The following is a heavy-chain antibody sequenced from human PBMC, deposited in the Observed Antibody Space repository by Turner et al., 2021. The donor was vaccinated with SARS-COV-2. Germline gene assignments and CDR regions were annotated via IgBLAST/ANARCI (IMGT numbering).Heavy chain of an antibody. V-gene: IGHV3-66*01. CDR2: IYSGGTT. CDR3: ARGDSSSWLTY. CDR1: GFTVSSNY. D-gene: IGHD6-13*01. Sequence: EVQLVESGGGLVQPGGSVRLSCAASGFTVSSNYMGWVRQAPGKGLEWVSIIYSGGTTYYADSVKGRFTISRDNSKNTLYLQMNSLSAEDTAVYYCARGDSSSWLTYWGQGTLVTVSS. J-gene: IGHJ4*02.